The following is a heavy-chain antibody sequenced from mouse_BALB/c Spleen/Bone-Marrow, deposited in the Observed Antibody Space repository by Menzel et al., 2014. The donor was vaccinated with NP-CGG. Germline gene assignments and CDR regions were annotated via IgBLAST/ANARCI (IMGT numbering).Heavy chain of an antibody. CDR3: ARKYGDY. CDR1: GYPFSSYW. CDR2: IYPGDGET. Sequence: VQLLQSGAELVRPGSSVKISCKASGYPFSSYWMNWVKQRPGQGLEWIGQIYPGDGETNYNGKFKGNATLIADKSSSKGYITVISVTSEDSAVYFCARKYGDYWGQGTTLTVSS. V-gene: IGHV1-80*01. J-gene: IGHJ2*01. D-gene: IGHD2-10*02.